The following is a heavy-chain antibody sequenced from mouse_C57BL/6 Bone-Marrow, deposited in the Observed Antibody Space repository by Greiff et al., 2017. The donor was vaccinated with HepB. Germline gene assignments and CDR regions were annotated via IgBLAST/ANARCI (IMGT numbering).Heavy chain of an antibody. J-gene: IGHJ2*01. D-gene: IGHD2-4*01. CDR1: GYTFTSYW. Sequence: QVQLKQPGAELVKPGASVKMSCKASGYTFTSYWITWVKQRPGQGLEWIGDIYPGSGSTNYNEKFKSKATLTVDTSSSTAYMQLSSLTSEDSAVYYCARGGYGGLRPFDYWGQGTTLTVSS. V-gene: IGHV1-55*01. CDR3: ARGGYGGLRPFDY. CDR2: IYPGSGST.